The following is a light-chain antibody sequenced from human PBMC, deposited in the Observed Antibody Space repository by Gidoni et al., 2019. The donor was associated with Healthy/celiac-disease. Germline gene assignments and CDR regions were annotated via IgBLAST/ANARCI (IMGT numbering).Light chain of an antibody. Sequence: EIVLTQSPGTLSLSTGERATLSCRASQSVSSSYVAWYQQNAGQAPRLLIYGASSRATGIPDRFSGSGSGTDFTLTISRLEPEDFAVYYCQQYGSSPYTFGQGTKLEIK. CDR2: GAS. CDR1: QSVSSSY. CDR3: QQYGSSPYT. J-gene: IGKJ2*01. V-gene: IGKV3-20*01.